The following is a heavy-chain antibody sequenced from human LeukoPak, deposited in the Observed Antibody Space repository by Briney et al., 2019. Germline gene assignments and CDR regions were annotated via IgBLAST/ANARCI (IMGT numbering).Heavy chain of an antibody. Sequence: PSETLSLTCAVHGGSFSGYYWSWIRQPPGKGLEWIGEINHSGSTNYNPSLKSRVTISVDTSKNQFSLKLSSVTAADTAVYYCARGTSIAVAGDLDYWGQGTLVTVSS. V-gene: IGHV4-34*01. CDR1: GGSFSGYY. CDR2: INHSGST. J-gene: IGHJ4*02. CDR3: ARGTSIAVAGDLDY. D-gene: IGHD6-19*01.